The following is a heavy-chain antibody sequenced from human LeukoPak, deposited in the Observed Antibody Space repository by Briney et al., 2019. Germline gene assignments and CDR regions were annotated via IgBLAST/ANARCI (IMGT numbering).Heavy chain of an antibody. Sequence: GGTLRLSCAASGFTFSSYGMSWVRQAPGKGLEWVSSISSSSSYIYYADSVKGRFTISRDNAKNSLYLQMNSLRAEDTAVYYCASGTLWLVYWGQGTLVTVSS. V-gene: IGHV3-21*01. J-gene: IGHJ4*02. CDR2: ISSSSSYI. CDR1: GFTFSSYG. CDR3: ASGTLWLVY. D-gene: IGHD3-10*01.